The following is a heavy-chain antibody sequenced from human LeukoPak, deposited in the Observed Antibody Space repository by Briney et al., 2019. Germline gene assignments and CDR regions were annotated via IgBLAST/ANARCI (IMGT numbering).Heavy chain of an antibody. J-gene: IGHJ6*03. V-gene: IGHV3-74*01. Sequence: GGSLRLSCAASGFTFSNAWMSWVRQAPGKGLEWVSGISWNSGSIGYADSVKGRFTISRDNAKNTLYLQMNSLRAEDTAVYYCARMRGSSGWGYYYYYMDVWGKGTTVTISS. D-gene: IGHD6-19*01. CDR1: GFTFSNAW. CDR2: ISWNSGSI. CDR3: ARMRGSSGWGYYYYYMDV.